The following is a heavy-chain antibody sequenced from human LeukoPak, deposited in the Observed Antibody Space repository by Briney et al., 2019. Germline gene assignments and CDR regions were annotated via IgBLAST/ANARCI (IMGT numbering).Heavy chain of an antibody. CDR2: ISGSSGST. CDR1: GFTFSSYA. V-gene: IGHV3-23*01. J-gene: IGHJ4*02. Sequence: GGSLRPSCAASGFTFSSYAMSWVRQAPGKGLEWVSAISGSSGSTYYADSVKGRFTISRDNSKNTLYLQMNSLRAEDTAVYYCAKVLVDTAMEYFDYWGQGTLSPSPQ. CDR3: AKVLVDTAMEYFDY. D-gene: IGHD5-18*01.